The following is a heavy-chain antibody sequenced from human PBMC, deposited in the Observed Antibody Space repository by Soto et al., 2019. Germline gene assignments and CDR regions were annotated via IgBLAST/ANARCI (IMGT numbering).Heavy chain of an antibody. CDR2: IYYSGST. V-gene: IGHV4-31*03. CDR3: ARDRSRVELDI. Sequence: PSETLSLTCTVSGGSISSGGYYWSWIRQHPGKGLEWIGYIYYSGSTYYNPSLKNRATISVYTSKNHFSLKLSSVTAADKVVYYCARDRSRVELDIWGQGTMVTVSS. D-gene: IGHD2-2*01. J-gene: IGHJ3*02. CDR1: GGSISSGGYY.